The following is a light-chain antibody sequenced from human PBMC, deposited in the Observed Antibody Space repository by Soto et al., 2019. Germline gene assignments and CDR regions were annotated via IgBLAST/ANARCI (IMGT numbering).Light chain of an antibody. CDR1: QNFSSSY. V-gene: IGKV3-20*01. CDR2: GAS. CDR3: WWYGSPLFT. Sequence: SCRASQNFSSSYLAWYQQRAGQSPRLLIFGASSRAFGIPDRFSGSWSATDFIFKMSTVEDVGLGVWHCWWYGSPLFTFGAEAGVDIK. J-gene: IGKJ4*02.